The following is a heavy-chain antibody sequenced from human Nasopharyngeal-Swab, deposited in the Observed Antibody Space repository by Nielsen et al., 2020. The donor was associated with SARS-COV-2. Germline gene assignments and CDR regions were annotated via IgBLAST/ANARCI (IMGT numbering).Heavy chain of an antibody. CDR3: ARGGDYCSNASFSYYSGDFYRIGC. J-gene: IGHJ6*02. V-gene: IGHV4-34*01. Sequence: WIRQPPGKGLDWIGEINHSGSTKYNPSLKSRGNISVDTSKNQFSLKVSSVTAADTAVYYCARGGDYCSNASFSYYSGDFYRIGCWGQGTTVTVSS. D-gene: IGHD2-2*01. CDR2: INHSGST.